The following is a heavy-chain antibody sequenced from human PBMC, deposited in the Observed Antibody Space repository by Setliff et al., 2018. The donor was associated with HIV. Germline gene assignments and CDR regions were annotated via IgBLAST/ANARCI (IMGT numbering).Heavy chain of an antibody. J-gene: IGHJ6*03. CDR1: GFTFSSYA. CDR2: ISGSGGST. D-gene: IGHD3-10*01. Sequence: GGSLRLSCAASGFTFSSYAMSWVRQAPGKGLEWVSTISGSGGSTYYADSVKGRFTISRDNSKNTLYLQMNSLRAEDTAVYYCARALFYDGEYMDVWGKGTTVTVSS. CDR3: ARALFYDGEYMDV. V-gene: IGHV3-23*01.